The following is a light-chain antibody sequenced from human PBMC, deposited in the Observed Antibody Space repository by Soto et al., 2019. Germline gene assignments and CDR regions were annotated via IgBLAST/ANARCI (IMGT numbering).Light chain of an antibody. J-gene: IGLJ1*01. Sequence: QSVLPEPPSLGEAPGNGVTISCSRNNPDIGNNYVSWYQQLTGTAPKLLIYDNNKRPSGIPDRFSGSKSGTSATLDITGLQTVDEADYYCGTRDSSRIGYVFGTGTKVTVL. CDR2: DNN. CDR3: GTRDSSRIGYV. CDR1: NPDIGNNY. V-gene: IGLV1-51*01.